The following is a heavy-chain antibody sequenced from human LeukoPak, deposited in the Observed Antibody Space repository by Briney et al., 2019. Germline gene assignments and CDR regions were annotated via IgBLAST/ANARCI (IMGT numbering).Heavy chain of an antibody. V-gene: IGHV3-53*01. CDR3: TRDRPSSGWALDY. D-gene: IGHD6-19*01. J-gene: IGHJ4*02. Sequence: GGSLRLSCAASGFAVSTKFMTWVRQPPAKGLEWVSVIYTGGLTYYADSVKGRFTISRDNSKNTLYLQMNNLKADDTAVYYCTRDRPSSGWALDYWGQGALVTVSS. CDR2: IYTGGLT. CDR1: GFAVSTKF.